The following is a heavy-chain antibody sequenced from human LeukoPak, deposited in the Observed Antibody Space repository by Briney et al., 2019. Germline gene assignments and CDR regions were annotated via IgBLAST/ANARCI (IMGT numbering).Heavy chain of an antibody. J-gene: IGHJ5*02. D-gene: IGHD3-10*01. Sequence: SETLSLTCTVSGGSISSGDYYWSWIRQPPGKGLEWIGYIYYSGSTYYNPSLKSRVTISVDTSKNQFSLKLSSVTAADTAVYYCARMPPKGWFGEFNWFDPWGQETLVTVSS. CDR1: GGSISSGDYY. V-gene: IGHV4-30-4*08. CDR2: IYYSGST. CDR3: ARMPPKGWFGEFNWFDP.